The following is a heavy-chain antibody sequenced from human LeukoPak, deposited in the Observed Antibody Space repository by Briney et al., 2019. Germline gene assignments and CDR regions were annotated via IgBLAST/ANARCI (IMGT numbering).Heavy chain of an antibody. Sequence: GGSLRLSCVASGFTFSRYAMTWVRQAPGKGLEWVSVISGSDSRTDYADSVKGRLTISRDNSKNTLYLQMNSLRAEDTAVYYCARGAHDDFWSGYFDYWGQGTLVTVSS. V-gene: IGHV3-23*01. J-gene: IGHJ4*02. CDR3: ARGAHDDFWSGYFDY. CDR2: ISGSDSRT. CDR1: GFTFSRYA. D-gene: IGHD3-3*01.